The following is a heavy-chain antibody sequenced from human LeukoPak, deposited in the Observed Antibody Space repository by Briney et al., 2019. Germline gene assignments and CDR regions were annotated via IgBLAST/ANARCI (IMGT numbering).Heavy chain of an antibody. CDR1: GYSISSGYY. CDR2: IYHSGST. D-gene: IGHD3-10*01. Sequence: PSETLSLTCTVSGYSISSGYYWGWIRQPPGKGLEWIGSIYHSGSTYYNPSLKSRVTISVDTSKNQFSLKLSSVTAADTAVYYCARGHYYGSGSYYNYFDYWGQGTLVTVSS. V-gene: IGHV4-38-2*02. CDR3: ARGHYYGSGSYYNYFDY. J-gene: IGHJ4*02.